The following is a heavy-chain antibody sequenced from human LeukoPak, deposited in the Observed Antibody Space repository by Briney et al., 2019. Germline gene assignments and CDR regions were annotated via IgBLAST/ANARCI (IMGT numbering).Heavy chain of an antibody. CDR1: GYPFTKYW. Sequence: GPSLQISCKASGYPFTKYWIAWVRQMPGKGLEYIGIIFPGDSDTRYSPSFEGQVTISADNSISTAYLQWSRLTASDTAIYYCARRPASVGGGFDSWGQGSLVTVSS. V-gene: IGHV5-51*01. J-gene: IGHJ5*01. CDR2: IFPGDSDT. CDR3: ARRPASVGGGFDS. D-gene: IGHD2-2*01.